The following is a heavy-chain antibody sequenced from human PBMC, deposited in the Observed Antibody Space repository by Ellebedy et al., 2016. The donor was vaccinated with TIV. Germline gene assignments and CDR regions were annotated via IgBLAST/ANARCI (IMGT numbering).Heavy chain of an antibody. CDR2: INPNSGGT. Sequence: AASVKVSCKASGYTFTGYYMHWVRQAPGQGLEWMGWINPNSGGTNYAQKFQGRVTMTRDTSISTAYMELSRLRSDDTAVYYCARARDLLPSGAFDIWGQGTMVTVSS. V-gene: IGHV1-2*02. J-gene: IGHJ3*02. CDR3: ARARDLLPSGAFDI. CDR1: GYTFTGYY. D-gene: IGHD1-26*01.